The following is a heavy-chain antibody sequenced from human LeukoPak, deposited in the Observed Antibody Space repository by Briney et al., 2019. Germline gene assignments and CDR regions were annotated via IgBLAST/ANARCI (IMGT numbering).Heavy chain of an antibody. J-gene: IGHJ4*02. D-gene: IGHD3-10*01. CDR3: ARAPSGSRSDY. Sequence: SETLSLTCTVSGGSISSYYWGWIRQPPGKGLEWIGSIYYSGSTYYNPSLKSRVTISVDTSKNQFSLKLSSVTAADTAVYYCARAPSGSRSDYWGQGTLVTVSS. CDR1: GGSISSYY. CDR2: IYYSGST. V-gene: IGHV4-39*07.